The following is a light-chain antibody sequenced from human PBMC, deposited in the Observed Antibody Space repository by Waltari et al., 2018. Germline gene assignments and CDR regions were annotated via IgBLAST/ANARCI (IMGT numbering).Light chain of an antibody. J-gene: IGLJ3*02. CDR3: ALYMGSGIWV. CDR1: SGSLSTSSY. CDR2: KAN. Sequence: QTVVTQEPSLSVSPGGTVKLTGALVSGSLSTSSYPTWYQQTPGQAPRTLVYKANARSSGVPDRFSGSILGNTAALTITGAQADDESDYYCALYMGSGIWVFGGGTRLTVL. V-gene: IGLV8-61*01.